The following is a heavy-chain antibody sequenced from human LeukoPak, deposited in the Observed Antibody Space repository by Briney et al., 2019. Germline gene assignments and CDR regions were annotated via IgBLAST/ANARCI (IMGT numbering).Heavy chain of an antibody. Sequence: SETLSLTCTVSGGSISSSSYYWGWIRQPPGKGLEWIGSISYSGSTDYNASLNSRLTISVDTSKNQFSLKLSSVTAADTAVYYCARDKQPGDNWGQGTLVTVSS. D-gene: IGHD5-18*01. CDR3: ARDKQPGDN. CDR2: ISYSGST. V-gene: IGHV4-39*02. J-gene: IGHJ4*02. CDR1: GGSISSSSYY.